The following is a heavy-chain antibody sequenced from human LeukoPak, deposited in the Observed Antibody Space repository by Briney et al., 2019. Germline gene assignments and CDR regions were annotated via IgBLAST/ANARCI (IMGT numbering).Heavy chain of an antibody. V-gene: IGHV4-34*01. J-gene: IGHJ5*02. CDR1: GGSFSGYY. Sequence: SETLSLTCAVYGGSFSGYYWSWIRQPPGKGLEWIGGINHSGSTNYNPSLGSRVTMSVDTSKNQFSLKLSSVTAADTAVYYCQYYFDSSGYFSWGQGTLVTVSS. CDR3: QYYFDSSGYFS. D-gene: IGHD3-22*01. CDR2: INHSGST.